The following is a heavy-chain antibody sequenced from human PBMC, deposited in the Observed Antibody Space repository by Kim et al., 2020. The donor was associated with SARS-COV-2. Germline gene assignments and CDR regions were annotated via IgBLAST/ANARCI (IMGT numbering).Heavy chain of an antibody. D-gene: IGHD3-22*01. CDR3: VRGAYYYDSRNWFDP. J-gene: IGHJ5*02. V-gene: IGHV4-34*01. Sequence: SETLSLTCAVYGGSFSGYYWSWIRQPPGKGLEWIGEINHSGSTNYNPSLKSRVTISVDTSKNQFTLKLSSVTAADTAVYYCVRGAYYYDSRNWFDPWGQG. CDR1: GGSFSGYY. CDR2: INHSGST.